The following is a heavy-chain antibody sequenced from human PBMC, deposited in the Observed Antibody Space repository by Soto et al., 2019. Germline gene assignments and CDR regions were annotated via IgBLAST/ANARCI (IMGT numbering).Heavy chain of an antibody. CDR2: IYYSGST. D-gene: IGHD6-19*01. J-gene: IGHJ5*02. CDR3: ARRATSYSSGWYDWFDP. Sequence: PSETLSLTCTVSGGSISSYYWSWIRQPPGKGLEWIGYIYYSGSTNYNPSLKSRVTISVDTSKNQFSLKLSSVTAADTAVYYCARRATSYSSGWYDWFDPWGQGTLVTVSS. V-gene: IGHV4-59*01. CDR1: GGSISSYY.